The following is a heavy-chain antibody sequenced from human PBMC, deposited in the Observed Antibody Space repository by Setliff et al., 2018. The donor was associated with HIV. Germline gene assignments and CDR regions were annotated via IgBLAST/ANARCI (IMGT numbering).Heavy chain of an antibody. J-gene: IGHJ4*02. D-gene: IGHD3-22*01. CDR2: IYYSGTT. Sequence: LSLTCTVSGGSISSYYWTWIRQPPGKGLEWIGYIYYSGTTNYNPSLRSRVTISVDTSKNQFSLKLSSVTAADTAVYYCARLQDRSGYYRYWGQGTLVTVSS. CDR3: ARLQDRSGYYRY. CDR1: GGSISSYY. V-gene: IGHV4-59*08.